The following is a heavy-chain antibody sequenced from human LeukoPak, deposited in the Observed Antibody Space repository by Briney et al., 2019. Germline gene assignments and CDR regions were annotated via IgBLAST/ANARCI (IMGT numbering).Heavy chain of an antibody. D-gene: IGHD2-2*01. CDR2: IYSGDST. V-gene: IGHV3-66*01. J-gene: IGHJ4*02. Sequence: GGSLRLSCAASGFTVSSNYMSWVRQAPGKGLGWVSVIYSGDSTYYADSVKGRFTISRDNSKNTLYLQMNSLRAEDTAVYYCARGSRIATFDYWGQGTLVTVSS. CDR3: ARGSRIATFDY. CDR1: GFTVSSNY.